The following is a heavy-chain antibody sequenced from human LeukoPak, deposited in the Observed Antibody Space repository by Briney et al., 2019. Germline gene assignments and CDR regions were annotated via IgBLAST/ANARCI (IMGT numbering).Heavy chain of an antibody. CDR1: GYSISSGYY. CDR3: ARQVVIAVDAFDI. Sequence: PSETLSLTCAVSGYSISSGYYWAWIRPPPGKGLEWIGSIYHSGSTYYNPSLKSRVTISVDTSKNQFSLKLSSVTAADTAVYYCARQVVIAVDAFDIWGQGTMVTVSS. V-gene: IGHV4-38-2*01. J-gene: IGHJ3*02. CDR2: IYHSGST. D-gene: IGHD2-21*01.